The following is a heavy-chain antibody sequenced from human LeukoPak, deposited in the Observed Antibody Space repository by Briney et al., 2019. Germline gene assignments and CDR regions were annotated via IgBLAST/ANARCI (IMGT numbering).Heavy chain of an antibody. CDR2: IYHSGST. D-gene: IGHD6-6*01. Sequence: PSETLSLTCAVSGYSISSGYYWGWIRQPPGKGLEWIGSIYHSGSTYYNPSLKSRVTISVDTSKNQFSLKLSSVTAADTAVYYCARDLEYSSSSSCAAFDYWGQGTLVTVSS. J-gene: IGHJ4*02. V-gene: IGHV4-38-2*01. CDR1: GYSISSGYY. CDR3: ARDLEYSSSSSCAAFDY.